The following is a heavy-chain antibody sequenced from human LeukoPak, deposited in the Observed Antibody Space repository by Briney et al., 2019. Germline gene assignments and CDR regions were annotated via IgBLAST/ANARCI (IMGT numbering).Heavy chain of an antibody. Sequence: ASVKVSCKASGYTFTSYYMHWVRQAPGQGLEWMGIINPSGGSTSYAQKFLGRVTMTRDTSTSTVYMELSSLRSEDTAVYYCARDRDSSGWYSWTDGGLDYWGQGTLVTVSS. V-gene: IGHV1-46*01. CDR1: GYTFTSYY. J-gene: IGHJ4*02. CDR2: INPSGGST. D-gene: IGHD6-19*01. CDR3: ARDRDSSGWYSWTDGGLDY.